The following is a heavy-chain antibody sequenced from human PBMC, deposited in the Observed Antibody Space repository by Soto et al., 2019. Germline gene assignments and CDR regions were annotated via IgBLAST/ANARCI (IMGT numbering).Heavy chain of an antibody. D-gene: IGHD2-15*01. Sequence: SETLSLTCTVSGGSISSGGYYWSWIRQHPGKGLEWIGYIYYSGSTYYNPSLKSRVTISVDTSKNQFSLKLSSVTAADTAVYYCASGYGSGGSCYPLPLFDYWGQGTLVTVSS. CDR1: GGSISSGGYY. J-gene: IGHJ4*02. CDR3: ASGYGSGGSCYPLPLFDY. CDR2: IYYSGST. V-gene: IGHV4-31*03.